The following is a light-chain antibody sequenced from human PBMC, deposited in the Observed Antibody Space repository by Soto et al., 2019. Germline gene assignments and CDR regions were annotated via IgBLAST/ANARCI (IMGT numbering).Light chain of an antibody. CDR1: SSDVGSYNL. J-gene: IGLJ1*01. CDR3: CSYAGSSTLYV. V-gene: IGLV2-23*02. CDR2: EVS. Sequence: QSVLTQPASVSGSPGQSITISCTGTSSDVGSYNLVSWYQQHPGKAPKLMIYEVSKRPSVVSNRFSGSKSGNTASLTISGLQAEDEADYYCCSYAGSSTLYVFGTGTKVTVL.